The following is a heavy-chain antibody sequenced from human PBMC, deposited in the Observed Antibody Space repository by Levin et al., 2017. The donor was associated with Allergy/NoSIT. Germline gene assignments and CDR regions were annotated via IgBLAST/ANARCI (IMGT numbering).Heavy chain of an antibody. CDR1: GFTFSSFA. Sequence: PGGSLRLSCVASGFTFSSFAMSWVRQAPGKGLQWVSGVSDSGVGAYYADSVKGRFTISRDNSKNSVYLQVSSLRAEDTAIYHFARMWPTICSGHNCRFNGMDVWGQGTTVTVFS. D-gene: IGHD2-15*01. V-gene: IGHV3-23*01. J-gene: IGHJ6*02. CDR3: ARMWPTICSGHNCRFNGMDV. CDR2: VSDSGVGA.